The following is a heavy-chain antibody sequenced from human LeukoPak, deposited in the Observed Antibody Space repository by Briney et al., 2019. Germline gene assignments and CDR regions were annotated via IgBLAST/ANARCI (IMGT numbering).Heavy chain of an antibody. J-gene: IGHJ5*02. V-gene: IGHV4-39*01. Sequence: PETLSLTCTVSGGSISSSSYYWGWIRQPPGKGLEGIGSIYYSGSTYYNPSLKSPVPISVNTSKNQFSLKLSSVTAAVTAVYYCARALRLNDLNWFDPWGQGTLVTVSS. CDR1: GGSISSSSYY. CDR3: ARALRLNDLNWFDP. CDR2: IYYSGST. D-gene: IGHD2-21*01.